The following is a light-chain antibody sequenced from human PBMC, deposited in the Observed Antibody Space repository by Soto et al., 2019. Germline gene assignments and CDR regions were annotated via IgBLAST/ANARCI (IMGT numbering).Light chain of an antibody. CDR2: GAS. Sequence: EIVMTQSPATLSVSPGERVTLSCRASQSLSSNLAWYQQKPGQALRLLIYGASTRATDIPARFSGSGSGTEFTLTISSLQSEDFAVYFCQQYNNWPLAFGQGTRLEI. V-gene: IGKV3-15*01. J-gene: IGKJ5*01. CDR1: QSLSSN. CDR3: QQYNNWPLA.